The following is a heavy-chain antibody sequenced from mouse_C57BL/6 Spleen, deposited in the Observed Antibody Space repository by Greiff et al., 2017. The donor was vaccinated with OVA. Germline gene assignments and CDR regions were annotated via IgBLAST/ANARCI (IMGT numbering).Heavy chain of an antibody. CDR2: INYDGSST. V-gene: IGHV5-16*01. Sequence: EVKLMESEGGLVQPGSSMKLSCTASGFTFSDYYMAWVRQVPEKGLEWVANINYDGSSTYYLDSLKSRFIISRDNAKNILYLQMSSLKSEDTATYYCAREGLGGGFAYWGQGTLVTVSA. CDR1: GFTFSDYY. J-gene: IGHJ3*01. CDR3: AREGLGGGFAY. D-gene: IGHD3-3*01.